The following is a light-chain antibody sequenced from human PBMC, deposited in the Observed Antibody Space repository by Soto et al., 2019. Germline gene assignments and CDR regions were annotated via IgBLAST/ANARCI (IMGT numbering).Light chain of an antibody. CDR3: QQYNTYSSLT. V-gene: IGKV1-5*01. J-gene: IGKJ4*01. CDR1: QSTSSY. Sequence: DIQMTQSPSTLSASVGDRVTITCRASQSTSSYLAWYQQKLGRAPRLLIYDASSLESGVPSRFSGSGYGTEFTLTISSLQPDDFATYYCQQYNTYSSLTFGGGTTGDIK. CDR2: DAS.